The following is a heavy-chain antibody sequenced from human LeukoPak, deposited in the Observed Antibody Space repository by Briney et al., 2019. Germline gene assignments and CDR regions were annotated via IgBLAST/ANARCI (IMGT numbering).Heavy chain of an antibody. Sequence: PGGSLRLSCAASGFTFSSYNMKWVRQAPGEGLEWVSSISRTGTYIYYADSVKGRFTISRDNSKNTMYLQMNSLRAEDTAVYYCAKGKAVSYSNSWSDYWGQGTLVTVSS. CDR1: GFTFSSYN. D-gene: IGHD6-13*01. V-gene: IGHV3-21*04. CDR3: AKGKAVSYSNSWSDY. CDR2: ISRTGTYI. J-gene: IGHJ4*02.